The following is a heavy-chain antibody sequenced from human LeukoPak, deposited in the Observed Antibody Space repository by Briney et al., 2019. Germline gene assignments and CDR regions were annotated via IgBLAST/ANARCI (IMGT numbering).Heavy chain of an antibody. Sequence: GECLKISCKGSGYTFTSYWIGWVRQMPGKGLEWMGIIYPGDSDTRYSPSFQGQVTISADKSISTAYLQWSSLKASDTAMYYCARLANYGSGSYVFDYWGQGTLVTVSS. CDR1: GYTFTSYW. CDR2: IYPGDSDT. CDR3: ARLANYGSGSYVFDY. V-gene: IGHV5-51*01. D-gene: IGHD3-10*01. J-gene: IGHJ4*02.